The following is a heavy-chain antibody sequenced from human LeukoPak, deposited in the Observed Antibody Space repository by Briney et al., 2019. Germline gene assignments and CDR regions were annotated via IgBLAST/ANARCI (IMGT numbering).Heavy chain of an antibody. D-gene: IGHD3-10*01. V-gene: IGHV3-23*01. Sequence: GGSLRLSCAASGFTFSSYGMSWVRQAPGKGLEWVSAISGSGGSTYYADSVKGRFTISRDNSKNSLYLQLNSLRAEDAALYYCARDTHYYGSGSPAFDLWGRGTMVTASS. J-gene: IGHJ3*01. CDR2: ISGSGGST. CDR3: ARDTHYYGSGSPAFDL. CDR1: GFTFSSYG.